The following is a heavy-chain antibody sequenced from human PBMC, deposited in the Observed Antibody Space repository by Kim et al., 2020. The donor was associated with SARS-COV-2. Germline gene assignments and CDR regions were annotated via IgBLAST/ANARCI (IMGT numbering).Heavy chain of an antibody. V-gene: IGHV3-23*01. CDR1: GFTFSSYA. J-gene: IGHJ4*02. CDR2: ISGSGSST. CDR3: AKGEVTAKFYN. Sequence: GGSLRLSCAGSGFTFSSYAMSWVRQTPGKGLVWVSAISGSGSSTYYADSVKGRFTISRDNSKNTLFLQMNSLKVADTAIYYCAKGEVTAKFYNWGQGTLVAVSS.